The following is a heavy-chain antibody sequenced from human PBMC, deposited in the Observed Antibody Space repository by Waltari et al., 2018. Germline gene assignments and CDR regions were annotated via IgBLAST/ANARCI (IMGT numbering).Heavy chain of an antibody. D-gene: IGHD2-2*01. CDR3: AKGLQAYAGSGPLLDY. V-gene: IGHV3-43D*04. CDR1: GFTFDDYA. J-gene: IGHJ4*02. Sequence: EVQLVESGGVVVQPGGSLRLSCAASGFTFDDYAMHWVRQAPGKGLEWVSLISWDGGSTYYADSVKGRFTISRDNSKNSLYLQMNSLRAEDTALYYCAKGLQAYAGSGPLLDYWGQGTLVTVSS. CDR2: ISWDGGST.